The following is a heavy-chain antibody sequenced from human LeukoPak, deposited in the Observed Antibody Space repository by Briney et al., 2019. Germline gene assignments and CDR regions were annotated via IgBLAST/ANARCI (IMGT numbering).Heavy chain of an antibody. J-gene: IGHJ4*02. CDR2: IRLDGSDE. Sequence: GGSLRLSCAASGFTFSGYGMHWVRHAPGKGLEWVAFIRLDGSDEYYGDSVKGRFTISRDNSKNTLYLQMNSLRPEDTAVYYCARDHSQNFDYWGQRTLVTVSS. CDR1: GFTFSGYG. D-gene: IGHD5-18*01. V-gene: IGHV3-30*02. CDR3: ARDHSQNFDY.